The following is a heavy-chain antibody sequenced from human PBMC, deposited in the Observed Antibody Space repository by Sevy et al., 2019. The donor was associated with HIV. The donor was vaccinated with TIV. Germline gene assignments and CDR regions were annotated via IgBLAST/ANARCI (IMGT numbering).Heavy chain of an antibody. D-gene: IGHD3-10*01. CDR2: ISYDGSNK. V-gene: IGHV3-30-3*01. CDR3: AGDYYGSGSYLFDY. J-gene: IGHJ4*02. CDR1: GFTFSSYA. Sequence: GGSLRLSCAASGFTFSSYAMHWVRQAPGKGLEWVAVISYDGSNKYYADSVKDRFTISRDNSKNTLYLQMNSLRAEDTAVYYCAGDYYGSGSYLFDYWGQGTLVTVSS.